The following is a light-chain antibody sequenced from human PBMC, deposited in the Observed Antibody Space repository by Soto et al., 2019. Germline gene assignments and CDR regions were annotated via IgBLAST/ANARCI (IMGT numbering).Light chain of an antibody. V-gene: IGKV4-1*01. J-gene: IGKJ4*01. CDR1: RSVLYKSNNKNH. CDR2: WAS. Sequence: DIVMTQSPDSLAVSLCERATMNCNGSRSVLYKSNNKNHLAWYQQKQGQPPQLIIYWASTRESGVPERFSGSGYGTDFTLTISSLEAEDVAFYWCQQYFDVPFTFGGGTKVDIK. CDR3: QQYFDVPFT.